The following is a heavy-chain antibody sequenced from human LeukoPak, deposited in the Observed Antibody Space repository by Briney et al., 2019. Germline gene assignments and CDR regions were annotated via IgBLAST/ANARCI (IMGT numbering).Heavy chain of an antibody. CDR3: ARWRVYGYGFFDP. CDR1: GFTFSSYW. J-gene: IGHJ5*02. D-gene: IGHD5-18*01. V-gene: IGHV3-7*05. CDR2: IKEDGSAK. Sequence: GGSLRLSCAASGFTFSSYWMTWVRQAPGKGLEWVAHIKEDGSAKEYVDSVKGRFTVSRDNAKNSLYLQMNTLRAEDTAVYYCARWRVYGYGFFDPWGQGTLVTVSS.